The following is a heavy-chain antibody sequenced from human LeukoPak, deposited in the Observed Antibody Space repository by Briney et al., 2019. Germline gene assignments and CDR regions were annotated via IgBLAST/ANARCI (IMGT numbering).Heavy chain of an antibody. J-gene: IGHJ4*02. CDR3: ASVHGLSGWFRFALDY. Sequence: ASVKVSCKASGYTFTSYYMHWVRQAPGQGLEWMGIINPSGGSTSYAQKFQGRVTMTRDTSTSTVYMELSSLRSEDTAVYYCASVHGLSGWFRFALDYWGQGTLVTVSS. D-gene: IGHD6-19*01. CDR2: INPSGGST. CDR1: GYTFTSYY. V-gene: IGHV1-46*01.